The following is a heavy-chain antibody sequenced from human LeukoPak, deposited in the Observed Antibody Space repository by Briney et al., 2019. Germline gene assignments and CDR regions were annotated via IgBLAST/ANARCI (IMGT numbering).Heavy chain of an antibody. J-gene: IGHJ6*03. CDR1: GGSISSYY. CDR2: IYHSGST. CDR3: ARVRYYYYMDV. V-gene: IGHV4-38-2*02. Sequence: SETLSLTCTVSGGSISSYYWSWIRQPPGKGLEWIGSIYHSGSTYYNPSLKSRVTISVDTSKNQFSLKLSSVTAADTAVYYCARVRYYYYMDVWGKGTTVTVSS.